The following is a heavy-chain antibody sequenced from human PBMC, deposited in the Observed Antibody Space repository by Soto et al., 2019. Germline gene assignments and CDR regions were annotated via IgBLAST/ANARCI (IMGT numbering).Heavy chain of an antibody. V-gene: IGHV3-23*01. CDR2: ISGSGGST. J-gene: IGHJ6*02. CDR3: AKRLRLYQDYYGMDV. Sequence: PGGSLILSCAASGFTFSSYAMSWVLQAPGKGLEWVSAISGSGGSTYYADSVKGRFTISRDNSKNTLYLQMNSLRAEDTAVYYCAKRLRLYQDYYGMDVWGQGTTVTVSS. CDR1: GFTFSSYA. D-gene: IGHD5-12*01.